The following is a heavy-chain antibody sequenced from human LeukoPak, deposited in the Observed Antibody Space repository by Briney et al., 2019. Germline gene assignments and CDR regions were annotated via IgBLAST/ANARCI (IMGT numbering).Heavy chain of an antibody. CDR2: MYSGGST. CDR3: ARDEGFHGSGSN. D-gene: IGHD3-10*01. J-gene: IGHJ4*02. Sequence: GGSLRLSCAASGFTVSSNYMSWVRQAPGKGLEWVPVMYSGGSTFYADSVKGRFTISRDNSKNTLYLQMNSLRVEDTSVYYCARDEGFHGSGSNWGQGTLVTVSS. V-gene: IGHV3-66*01. CDR1: GFTVSSNY.